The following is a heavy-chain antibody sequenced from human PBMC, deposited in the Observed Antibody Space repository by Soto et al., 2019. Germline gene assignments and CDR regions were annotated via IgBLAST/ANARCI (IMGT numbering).Heavy chain of an antibody. Sequence: QLQLQESGPGLVKPSETLSLTCTVSGGSISSSSYYWGWIRQPPGKGLEWIGSIYYSGSTSYNPSLKSRVTLPVDTSTNQFSLQLSSVTAAATAVYYCVPANRFDPWGQGTLVTVSS. J-gene: IGHJ5*02. CDR2: IYYSGST. V-gene: IGHV4-39*01. CDR3: VPANRFDP. CDR1: GGSISSSSYY.